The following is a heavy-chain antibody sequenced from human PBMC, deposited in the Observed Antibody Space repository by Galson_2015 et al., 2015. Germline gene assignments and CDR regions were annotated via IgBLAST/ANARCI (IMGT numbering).Heavy chain of an antibody. J-gene: IGHJ6*03. CDR2: IYYSGST. CDR1: GGSISSYY. Sequence: ETLSLTCTVSGGSISSYYWSWIRQPPGKGLEWIGYIYYSGSTNYNPSLKSRVTISVDTSKNQFSLKLSSVTAADTAVYYCARVGFGDHYYYYYMDVWGKGTTVTVSS. V-gene: IGHV4-59*01. CDR3: ARVGFGDHYYYYYMDV. D-gene: IGHD3-10*01.